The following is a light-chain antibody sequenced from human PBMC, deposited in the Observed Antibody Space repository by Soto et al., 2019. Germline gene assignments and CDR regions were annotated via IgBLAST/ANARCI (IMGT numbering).Light chain of an antibody. V-gene: IGLV4-69*01. CDR3: QAWVTGIGV. CDR2: INSDGSH. J-gene: IGLJ2*01. CDR1: SGHSSNA. Sequence: QLVLTQSPSASASLGASVKLTCTLSSGHSSNAIAWHQQQPEKGPRNLMKINSDGSHIKGDGIPDRFSGSSSGAERYLTISSLQSEDEADYYCQAWVTGIGVFGGGTKLTVL.